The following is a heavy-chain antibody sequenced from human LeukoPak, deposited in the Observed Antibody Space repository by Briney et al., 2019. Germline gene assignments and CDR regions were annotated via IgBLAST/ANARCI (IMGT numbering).Heavy chain of an antibody. J-gene: IGHJ4*02. CDR1: GFTFSSYS. V-gene: IGHV3-21*01. CDR3: ARHVVGVGFDY. D-gene: IGHD3-22*01. CDR2: ITSSSSYI. Sequence: GGSLRLSCAASGFTFSSYSMNWVRQAPGKGLEWVSSITSSSSYIYYADSVKGRFTISRDNAKNSLYLQMNSLRAEDTAVYYCARHVVGVGFDYWGQGTLVTVSS.